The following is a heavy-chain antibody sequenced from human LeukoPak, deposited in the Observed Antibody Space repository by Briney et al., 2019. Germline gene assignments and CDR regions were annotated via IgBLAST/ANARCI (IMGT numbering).Heavy chain of an antibody. Sequence: PSETLSLTCAVSGYSISSGYYWGWIRQPPGKGLEWIGSISPSGSTFYNPSLKSRVTISVDTSKNQFSLKLRSVTAADTAVYYCALSPLGAAGTWSGFFDYWGQGTLVTVSS. D-gene: IGHD6-13*01. CDR3: ALSPLGAAGTWSGFFDY. CDR1: GYSISSGYY. CDR2: ISPSGST. V-gene: IGHV4-38-2*01. J-gene: IGHJ4*02.